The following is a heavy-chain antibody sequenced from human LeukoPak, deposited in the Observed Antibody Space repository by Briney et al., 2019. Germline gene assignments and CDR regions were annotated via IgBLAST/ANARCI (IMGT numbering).Heavy chain of an antibody. Sequence: GGSLRLSCAASGFTFTSYTMTWVRQAPARGLEWVSAITPSGSATYYADSVKGRFTISRDNSRNMVFLQLNSLRADDTAVYYCAKWAITCSGGSCYFDYWGQGTLVTVSS. CDR3: AKWAITCSGGSCYFDY. J-gene: IGHJ4*02. D-gene: IGHD2-15*01. CDR1: GFTFTSYT. V-gene: IGHV3-23*01. CDR2: ITPSGSAT.